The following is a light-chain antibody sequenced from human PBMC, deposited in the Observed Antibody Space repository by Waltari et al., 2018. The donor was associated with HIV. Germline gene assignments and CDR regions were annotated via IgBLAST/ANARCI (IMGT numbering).Light chain of an antibody. CDR2: ANN. CDR3: QSYDSTRRVV. Sequence: QPVLTQPPSVSGAPGQRVTISCTRSSSNIRATYDVHWYQQLPGTAPKLLIYANNSPPSVLPDLFSCSTSGTSASLAITGLQAEDEADYYCQSYDSTRRVVFGGGTKLTVL. J-gene: IGLJ2*01. CDR1: SSNIRATYD. V-gene: IGLV1-40*01.